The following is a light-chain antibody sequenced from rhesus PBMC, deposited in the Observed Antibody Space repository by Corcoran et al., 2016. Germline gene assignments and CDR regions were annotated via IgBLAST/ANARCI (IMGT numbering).Light chain of an antibody. CDR2: YAS. V-gene: IGKV1S14*01. J-gene: IGKJ4*01. CDR3: LQHNRYPPT. CDR1: QGISNY. Sequence: DIQMTQSTSSLSASVGDTVTITCRASQGISNYLAWYQQKPGKAPKSMISYASNLESGFPSRFSGSGSGTDLTLTNSSLQPEDFAAYYCLQHNRYPPTFGGGTKLEIK.